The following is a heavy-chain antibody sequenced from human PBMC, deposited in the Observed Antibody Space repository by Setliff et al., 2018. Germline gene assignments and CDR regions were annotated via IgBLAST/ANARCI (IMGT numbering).Heavy chain of an antibody. CDR2: ILHSGSN. V-gene: IGHV4-34*12. D-gene: IGHD2-15*01. CDR1: GQSFSDYY. CDR3: ARRPSGGAFDI. J-gene: IGHJ3*02. Sequence: SETLSLTCAIYGQSFSDYYWSWVRQPPGKGLEWIGEILHSGSNHYSPSLESRLTISVDPSKNQFYLNLRSVTAADTAVYYCARRPSGGAFDIWGQGTMVTVSS.